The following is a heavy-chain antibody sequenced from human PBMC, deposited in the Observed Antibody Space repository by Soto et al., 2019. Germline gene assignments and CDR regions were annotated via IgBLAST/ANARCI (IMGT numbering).Heavy chain of an antibody. CDR2: IDTNGDT. CDR3: ARGTVYYCPNDKCGFFFDH. Sequence: QVQLQESGSGLLKPSQTLSLDCSVSGESLRRGFHHWSWIRQTPGKGLQLIGYIDTNGDTHYDPSMRKRLNMSIVTTVSRFSLKVTSVTAADTAVYYCARGTVYYCPNDKCGFFFDHWGQGALVTVTS. J-gene: IGHJ4*02. V-gene: IGHV4-31*03. D-gene: IGHD2-8*01. CDR1: GESLRRGFHH.